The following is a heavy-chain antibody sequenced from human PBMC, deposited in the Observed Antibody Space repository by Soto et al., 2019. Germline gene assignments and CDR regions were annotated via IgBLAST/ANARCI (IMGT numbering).Heavy chain of an antibody. V-gene: IGHV3-30*18. D-gene: IGHD4-17*01. CDR2: ISYDGSVK. CDR1: GFTFSSYG. Sequence: GGSLRLSCAASGFTFSSYGMHWVRQAPGKGLEWVAVISYDGSVKYYADSVKGRFTISRDNSKNTLYLQMNSLRAEDTAVYYCAKERFATVTYYFDYWGQGTLVTVSS. J-gene: IGHJ4*02. CDR3: AKERFATVTYYFDY.